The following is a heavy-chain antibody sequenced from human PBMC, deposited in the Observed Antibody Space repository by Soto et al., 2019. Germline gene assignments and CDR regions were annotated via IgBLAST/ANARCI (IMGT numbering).Heavy chain of an antibody. J-gene: IGHJ6*01. V-gene: IGHV4-30-2*01. Sequence: SETLSLTCTVSGASITYGAYSWSWIRQTPGKGLEWIGYINHLETTFYNPSFESRLTLSIDRTKNQFSLKLNSVTAADTAVYYCASSGPAVLNGFYYPDMDVWGPRDHGHRLL. CDR3: ASSGPAVLNGFYYPDMDV. D-gene: IGHD2-2*01. CDR2: INHLETT. CDR1: GASITYGAYS.